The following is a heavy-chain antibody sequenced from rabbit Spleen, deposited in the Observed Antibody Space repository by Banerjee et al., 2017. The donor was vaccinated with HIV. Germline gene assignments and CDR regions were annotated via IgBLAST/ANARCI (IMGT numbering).Heavy chain of an antibody. V-gene: IGHV1S45*01. CDR1: GIDFSGSYW. CDR2: INTGSGTT. Sequence: EQLEESGGDLVKPGASLTLTCTASGIDFSGSYWICWVRQAPGKGLEWIGCINTGSGTTHYASWAKGRFTISKTSSTTVTLQMTSLTAADTAAYFCANYGNGGFNLWGQGTLVTVS. D-gene: IGHD2-1*01. CDR3: ANYGNGGFNL. J-gene: IGHJ4*01.